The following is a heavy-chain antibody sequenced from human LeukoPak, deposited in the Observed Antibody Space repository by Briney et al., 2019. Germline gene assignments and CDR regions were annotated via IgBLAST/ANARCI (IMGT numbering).Heavy chain of an antibody. D-gene: IGHD4-17*01. CDR3: ARVSYGDSGYFDY. CDR1: GFIFSDYY. CDR2: MSSSSSYI. V-gene: IGHV3-11*06. J-gene: IGHJ4*02. Sequence: KPGGSLRLSCPASGFIFSDYYMSWIRQAPGKGLEWVSYMSSSSSYINYADSVKGRFTISRDNAKNSLYLQMNSLRAEDTAVYYCARVSYGDSGYFDYWGQGTLVTVSS.